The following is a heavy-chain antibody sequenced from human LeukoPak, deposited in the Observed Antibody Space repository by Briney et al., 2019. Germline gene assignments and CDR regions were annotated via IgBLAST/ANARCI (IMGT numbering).Heavy chain of an antibody. V-gene: IGHV3-21*01. J-gene: IGHJ4*02. D-gene: IGHD2-2*01. CDR1: GFTFSSYS. Sequence: GGSLRLSCAASGFTFSSYSMNWVRQAPGKGLEWVSSISSSSSYIYCADSVKGRFTISRDNAKNSLYLQMNSLRAEDTAVYYCATARGGYCSSTSCPGGLWGQGTLVTVSS. CDR2: ISSSSSYI. CDR3: ATARGGYCSSTSCPGGL.